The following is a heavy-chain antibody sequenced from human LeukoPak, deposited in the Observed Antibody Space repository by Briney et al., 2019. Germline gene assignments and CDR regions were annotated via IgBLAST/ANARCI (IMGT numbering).Heavy chain of an antibody. V-gene: IGHV3-23*01. D-gene: IGHD6-13*01. Sequence: GGSLRLSCAASGFTFSSYAMSWVRQAPGKGLEWVSAISGSGGGTYYADSVKGRFTISRDNSKNTLYLQMNSLRAEDTAVYYCAKDQGYSSSLYFDYWGQGTLVTVSS. J-gene: IGHJ4*02. CDR3: AKDQGYSSSLYFDY. CDR2: ISGSGGGT. CDR1: GFTFSSYA.